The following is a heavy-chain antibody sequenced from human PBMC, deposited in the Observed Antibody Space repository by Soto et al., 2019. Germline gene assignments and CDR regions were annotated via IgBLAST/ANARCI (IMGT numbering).Heavy chain of an antibody. CDR1: GFTFSSYD. Sequence: GGSLRLSCAASGFTFSSYDMHWVRQATGKGLEWVSAIGTAGDTYYPGSVKGRFTISRENAKNSLYLQMNSLRAGDTAVYYCARGTYYDFWSGSWFDPWGQGTLVTVSS. CDR2: IGTAGDT. V-gene: IGHV3-13*01. D-gene: IGHD3-3*01. CDR3: ARGTYYDFWSGSWFDP. J-gene: IGHJ5*02.